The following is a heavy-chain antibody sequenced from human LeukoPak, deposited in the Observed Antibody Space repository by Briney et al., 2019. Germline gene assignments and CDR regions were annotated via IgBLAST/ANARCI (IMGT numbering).Heavy chain of an antibody. D-gene: IGHD3-9*01. CDR3: AREYYDILTGLPQGYYGMDV. V-gene: IGHV3-11*01. CDR1: GFTFSDYY. Sequence: GGSLRLSCAASGFTFSDYYMSWIRQAQGQGLEWVSYISSSGSTIYYADSVKGRFTISRDNAKNSLYLQMNSLRAEDTAVYYCAREYYDILTGLPQGYYGMDVWGQGTTVTVSS. J-gene: IGHJ6*02. CDR2: ISSSGSTI.